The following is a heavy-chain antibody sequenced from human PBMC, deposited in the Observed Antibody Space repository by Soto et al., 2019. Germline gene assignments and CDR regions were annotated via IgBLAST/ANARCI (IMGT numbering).Heavy chain of an antibody. CDR1: GFTFSGYS. D-gene: IGHD2-8*02. CDR3: TGEVASGY. V-gene: IGHV3-30*03. J-gene: IGHJ4*02. Sequence: GGSLRLSCAASGFTFSGYSMNWVRQAPGKGLEWVAVISKDGNVKYYAESVKGRFTISRDNSKNTLYLQMNSLGAEDTAAYYCTGEVASGYWGQGTLVTVSS. CDR2: ISKDGNVK.